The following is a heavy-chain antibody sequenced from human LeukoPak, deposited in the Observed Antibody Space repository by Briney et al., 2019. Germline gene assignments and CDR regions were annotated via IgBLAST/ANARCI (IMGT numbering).Heavy chain of an antibody. D-gene: IGHD6-13*01. CDR1: GGSISSYY. CDR3: ARGRSSSWYPGDY. Sequence: PSETLSLTCTVSGGSISSYYWSWIRQPPGKGLEWIGYIYYIGSTNYNPSLKGRVTISVDTSKNQFSLKLSSVTAADTAVYYCARGRSSSWYPGDYWGQGTLVTVSS. J-gene: IGHJ4*02. V-gene: IGHV4-59*01. CDR2: IYYIGST.